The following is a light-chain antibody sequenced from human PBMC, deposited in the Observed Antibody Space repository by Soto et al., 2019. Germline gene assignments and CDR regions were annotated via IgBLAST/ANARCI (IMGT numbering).Light chain of an antibody. J-gene: IGLJ1*01. CDR2: EGT. Sequence: QSVLTQPASVSGSPGQSITISCTGTSSDVGSYTLVSWYQQNPGKAPKLIIYEGTKRPSGVSNRFSGSKSGNTASLTISGLQAEDEADYYCSSYTDSSNYVFGTGTQLTVL. V-gene: IGLV2-14*02. CDR1: SSDVGSYTL. CDR3: SSYTDSSNYV.